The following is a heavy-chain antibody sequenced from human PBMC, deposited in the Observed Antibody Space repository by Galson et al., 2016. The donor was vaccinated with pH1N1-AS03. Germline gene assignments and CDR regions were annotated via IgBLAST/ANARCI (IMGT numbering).Heavy chain of an antibody. D-gene: IGHD5/OR15-5a*01. V-gene: IGHV3-30*07. Sequence: SLRLSCAASGFTFSSYAMHWVRQAPGKGLEWVAVISYDGTNKYYADSVKVRFTISRDNSKNTLYLQMNSLAAADTAVYYCAKAPNAVSTGGEYWGQGTLVTVSS. CDR2: ISYDGTNK. J-gene: IGHJ4*02. CDR1: GFTFSSYA. CDR3: AKAPNAVSTGGEY.